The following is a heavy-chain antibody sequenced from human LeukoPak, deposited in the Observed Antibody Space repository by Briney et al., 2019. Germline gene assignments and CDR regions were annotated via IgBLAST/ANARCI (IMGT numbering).Heavy chain of an antibody. V-gene: IGHV4-34*01. CDR2: INHSGST. J-gene: IGHJ5*02. D-gene: IGHD1-26*01. Sequence: PSETLSLTCAVYGGSFSGYYWSWIRQPPGKGLEWIGEINHSGSTNYNPSLKSRVTMSVDTSKNQFSLKLSSVTAADTAVYYCARDQGGSYYNNWFDPWGQGTLVTVSS. CDR1: GGSFSGYY. CDR3: ARDQGGSYYNNWFDP.